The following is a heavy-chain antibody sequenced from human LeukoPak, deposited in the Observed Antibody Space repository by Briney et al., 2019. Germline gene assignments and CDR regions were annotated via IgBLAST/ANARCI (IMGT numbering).Heavy chain of an antibody. J-gene: IGHJ6*02. CDR2: IYSGGST. CDR3: AVYRGSYYYGMDV. D-gene: IGHD4-11*01. Sequence: GGSLRLSCAASGFTVSGNYMSWVRQAPGKGLEWVSVIYSGGSTYYADSVKGRFTISRDNSKNTLYLQMNSLRAEDTAVYYCAVYRGSYYYGMDVWGQGTTVTVSS. V-gene: IGHV3-53*01. CDR1: GFTVSGNY.